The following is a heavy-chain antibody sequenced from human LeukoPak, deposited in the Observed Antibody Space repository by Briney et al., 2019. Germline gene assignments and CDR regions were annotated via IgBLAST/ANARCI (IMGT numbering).Heavy chain of an antibody. V-gene: IGHV4-38-2*02. D-gene: IGHD3-22*01. Sequence: PSETLSLTCTVSGYSVSSGYYWGWIRQPPGMGLEWIGSIYHSGSTYYNPSLKSRVTISVDTSKNQFSLKLSSVTAADTAVYYCARSVSHYDSSGYYWDAFDIWGQGTMVTVSS. CDR2: IYHSGST. J-gene: IGHJ3*02. CDR3: ARSVSHYDSSGYYWDAFDI. CDR1: GYSVSSGYY.